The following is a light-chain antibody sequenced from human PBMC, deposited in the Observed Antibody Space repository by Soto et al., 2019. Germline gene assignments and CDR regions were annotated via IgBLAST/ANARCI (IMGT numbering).Light chain of an antibody. CDR3: CSSTTTGTQV. CDR1: SSGVGGDNY. Sequence: QSVLTQPASVSGFPGQSITISCTGTSSGVGGDNYVSWYQQHPVKAPKLMIYDVSSRPSGVSHRFSGSKSGNTASLTISGLQAEDEADYYCCSSTTTGTQVFGTGTKVTVL. V-gene: IGLV2-14*03. CDR2: DVS. J-gene: IGLJ1*01.